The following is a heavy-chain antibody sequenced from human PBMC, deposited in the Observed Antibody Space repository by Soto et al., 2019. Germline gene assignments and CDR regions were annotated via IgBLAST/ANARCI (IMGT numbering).Heavy chain of an antibody. V-gene: IGHV3-48*01. Sequence: EVQLVESGGGLVQPGGSLRLSCAASGFTFSSYSMNWVHQAPGKGLEWVSYISSSSSTIYYADSVKGRFTISRDNAKNSLYLQMNSLRAEDTAVYYCARDDNDYGDHWGQGTLVTVSS. CDR3: ARDDNDYGDH. CDR2: ISSSSSTI. CDR1: GFTFSSYS. J-gene: IGHJ4*02.